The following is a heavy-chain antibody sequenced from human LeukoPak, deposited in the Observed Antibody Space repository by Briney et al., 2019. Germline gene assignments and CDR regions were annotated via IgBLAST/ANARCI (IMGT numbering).Heavy chain of an antibody. CDR2: INSYGSST. CDR3: ARAAKGLSGSYYGITSDFDY. D-gene: IGHD1-26*01. J-gene: IGHJ4*02. CDR1: GFTFSSSW. Sequence: QPGGSLRLSCAASGFTFSSSWMHWVRQAPGKGLVWVSRINSYGSSTSYADSVKGRFTISRDNAKNSLYLQMNSLRAEDTAVYYCARAAKGLSGSYYGITSDFDYWGQGTLVTVSS. V-gene: IGHV3-74*01.